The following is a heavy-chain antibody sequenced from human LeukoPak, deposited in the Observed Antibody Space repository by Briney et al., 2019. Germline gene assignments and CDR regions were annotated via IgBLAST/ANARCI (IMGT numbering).Heavy chain of an antibody. CDR2: ISASGGGT. D-gene: IGHD5-12*01. CDR3: APLAATTDY. CDR1: GFTFSIYG. J-gene: IGHJ4*02. V-gene: IGHV3-23*01. Sequence: GGSLRLSCAASGFTFSIYGLKWVRQAPGKGLEWVSSISASGGGTYYADSVKGRFTISRDTSKNTLYLQMNSLRAEDTAVYYCAPLAATTDYWGQGTLVTASS.